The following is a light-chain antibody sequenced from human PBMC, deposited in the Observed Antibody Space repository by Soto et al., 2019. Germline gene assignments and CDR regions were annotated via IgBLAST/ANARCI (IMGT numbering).Light chain of an antibody. CDR2: EVS. V-gene: IGLV2-14*01. J-gene: IGLJ3*02. Sequence: QSALTQPASVSGSPGQSITISCTGTSRDVGGYNYVSWYQQHPGKAPKLMIYEVSNRPSGVSNRFSGSKSANTASLTISGLQAEDEADYYCSSYTSSNTPVFGGGTKLTAL. CDR1: SRDVGGYNY. CDR3: SSYTSSNTPV.